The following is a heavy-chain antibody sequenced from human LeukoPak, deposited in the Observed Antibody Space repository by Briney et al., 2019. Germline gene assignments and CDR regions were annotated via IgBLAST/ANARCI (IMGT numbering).Heavy chain of an antibody. CDR2: ISYDGSNK. J-gene: IGHJ4*02. Sequence: GGSLRLSCAASGFTFSSYAMHWVRQAPGKGLEWVAVISYDGSNKYYADSVKGRFTISRDNSKNTLYLQMNSLRAEDTAVYYCAKASSGLDYWGQGTLVTVSS. CDR3: AKASSGLDY. V-gene: IGHV3-30-3*01. D-gene: IGHD3-22*01. CDR1: GFTFSSYA.